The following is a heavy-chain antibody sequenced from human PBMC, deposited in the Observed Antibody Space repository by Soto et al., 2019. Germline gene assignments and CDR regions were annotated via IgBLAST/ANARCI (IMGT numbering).Heavy chain of an antibody. Sequence: ASVKVSCKAYGYTFTSYGISWVRQAPGQGLEWMGWISAYNGNTNYAQKRQGRVTMTTDPSTSTAYMELRRLRSDDKHMSYRARNDGWEPLVWGQGTLVTVSS. D-gene: IGHD1-26*01. CDR2: ISAYNGNT. CDR1: GYTFTSYG. J-gene: IGHJ4*02. V-gene: IGHV1-18*01. CDR3: ARNDGWEPLV.